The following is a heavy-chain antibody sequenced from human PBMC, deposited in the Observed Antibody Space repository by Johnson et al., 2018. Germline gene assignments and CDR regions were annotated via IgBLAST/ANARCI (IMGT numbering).Heavy chain of an antibody. J-gene: IGHJ1*01. D-gene: IGHD3-16*02. V-gene: IGHV3-23*04. CDR1: GFTFTTYG. Sequence: VQLVQSGGGLVQPGGSLRLSCAASGFTFTTYGMSWVRQLPGKGLEWVSTVSGSGGNTWYADSVKGRFTISRDNSKNTVFLQMNSLRAEDTALYYCANGPLVGGDIAEFHHWGQGTLVTVSS. CDR2: VSGSGGNT. CDR3: ANGPLVGGDIAEFHH.